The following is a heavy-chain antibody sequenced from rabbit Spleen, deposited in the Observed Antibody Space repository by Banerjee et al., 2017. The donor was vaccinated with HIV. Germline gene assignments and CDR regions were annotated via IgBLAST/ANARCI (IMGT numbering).Heavy chain of an antibody. CDR1: GVSFSFNSY. J-gene: IGHJ4*01. CDR3: ARGFRYDSDRAYYDL. Sequence: QSLEESGGDLVKPGASLTLTCTASGVSFSFNSYMCWVRQAPGKGLEWIACIRGGSSDWTSYASWAKGRFTISKTSSTTVTLQMTSLTAADTATYFCARGFRYDSDRAYYDLWGQGTLVTVS. V-gene: IGHV1S40*01. CDR2: IRGGSSDWT. D-gene: IGHD4-2*01.